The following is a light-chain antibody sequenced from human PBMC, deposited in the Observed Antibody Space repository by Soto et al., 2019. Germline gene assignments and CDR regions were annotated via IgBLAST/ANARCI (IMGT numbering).Light chain of an antibody. CDR1: SSNIGAGYD. CDR3: QSYDTSLSGYV. J-gene: IGLJ1*01. V-gene: IGLV1-40*03. Sequence: QSALTQPPSVYGAPAQRVTISCTGTSSNIGAGYDVHWYQQLPGTAPRLLIQAYNTRPSGVPDRFSGSKSGASASLDITGLQTDDEADYYCQSYDTSLSGYVFGFGTKVTVL. CDR2: AYN.